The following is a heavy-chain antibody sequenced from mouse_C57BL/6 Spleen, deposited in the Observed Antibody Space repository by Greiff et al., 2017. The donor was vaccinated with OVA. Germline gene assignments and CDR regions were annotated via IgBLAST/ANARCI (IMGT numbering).Heavy chain of an antibody. CDR3: APYSNFSWFAY. Sequence: QVQLQQSGPELVKPGASVKISCKASGYSFTSYYIHWVKQRPGQGLEWIGWIYPGSGNTKYNEKFKGKATLTADTSSSTAYMQLSSLTSEDSAVYYCAPYSNFSWFAYWGQGTLVTVSA. J-gene: IGHJ3*01. CDR1: GYSFTSYY. D-gene: IGHD2-5*01. CDR2: IYPGSGNT. V-gene: IGHV1-66*01.